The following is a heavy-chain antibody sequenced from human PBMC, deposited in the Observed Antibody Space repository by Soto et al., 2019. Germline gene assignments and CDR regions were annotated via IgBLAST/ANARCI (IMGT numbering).Heavy chain of an antibody. CDR2: ISGYDGRT. D-gene: IGHD2-21*02. Sequence: QVHLVQSGAEVKKPGASVKVSCKTSGYTFTRYGISWVRQAPGQGLEWMGWISGYDGRTNFAQKVQDRVTMTTDTSTSTVSMELMSLSSDYMAVYYCAIDGDVPYYYYGMDVWGQGTTVTVSS. CDR1: GYTFTRYG. CDR3: AIDGDVPYYYYGMDV. V-gene: IGHV1-18*03. J-gene: IGHJ6*02.